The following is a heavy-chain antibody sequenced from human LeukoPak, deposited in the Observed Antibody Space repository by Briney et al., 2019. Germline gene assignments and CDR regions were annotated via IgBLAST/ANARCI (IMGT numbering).Heavy chain of an antibody. V-gene: IGHV4-59*01. CDR2: IYHSGST. CDR3: ARAPSYDSPSYYYYYGMDV. CDR1: GGSISSYY. D-gene: IGHD3-22*01. Sequence: PSETLSLTCTVSGGSISSYYWSWIRQPPGKGLEWIGYIYHSGSTNYNPSLKSRVTISVDTSKNQFSLKLSSVTAADTAVYYCARAPSYDSPSYYYYYGMDVWGQGTTVTVSS. J-gene: IGHJ6*02.